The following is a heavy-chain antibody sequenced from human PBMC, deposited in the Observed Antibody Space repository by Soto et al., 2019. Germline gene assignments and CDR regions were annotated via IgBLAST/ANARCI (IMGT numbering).Heavy chain of an antibody. V-gene: IGHV1-69*02. CDR3: ARSRGITMVRGVSDWFDP. D-gene: IGHD3-10*01. CDR2: IIPILGIA. CDR1: GGTFSSYT. Sequence: QVQLVQSGAEVKKPGSSVKVSCKASGGTFSSYTISWVRQAPGQGLEWMGRIIPILGIANYAQKFQGRVTITADKSTSTAYMELSSLRSEDTAVYYCARSRGITMVRGVSDWFDPWGQGTLVTVSS. J-gene: IGHJ5*02.